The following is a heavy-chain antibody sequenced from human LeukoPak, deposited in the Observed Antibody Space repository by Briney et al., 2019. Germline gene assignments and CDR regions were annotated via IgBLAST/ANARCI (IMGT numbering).Heavy chain of an antibody. D-gene: IGHD1-1*01. V-gene: IGHV4-59*12. J-gene: IGHJ6*02. CDR2: IYYSGST. Sequence: PSETLSLTCTVSGGSISSYYWSWIRQPPGKGLEWIGYIYYSGSTNYNPSLKSRVTISVDTSKNQFSLKLSSVTAADTAVYYCARGTDYYGMDVWGQGTTVTVSS. CDR1: GGSISSYY. CDR3: ARGTDYYGMDV.